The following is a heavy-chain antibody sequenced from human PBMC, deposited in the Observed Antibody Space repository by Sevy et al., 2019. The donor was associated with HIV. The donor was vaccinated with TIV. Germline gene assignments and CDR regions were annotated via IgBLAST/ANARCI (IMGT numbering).Heavy chain of an antibody. CDR3: ARNGGYADYGMDV. Sequence: GGSLRLSCAASGFTFSSYSMNWVRQAPGKGLEWISHISSTSSTIYYADSVKGRFTISRDNAKNSLYLQMNSLRAEDTAVYYCARNGGYADYGMDVWGQWTTVTVSS. D-gene: IGHD5-12*01. CDR2: ISSTSSTI. CDR1: GFTFSSYS. J-gene: IGHJ6*02. V-gene: IGHV3-48*01.